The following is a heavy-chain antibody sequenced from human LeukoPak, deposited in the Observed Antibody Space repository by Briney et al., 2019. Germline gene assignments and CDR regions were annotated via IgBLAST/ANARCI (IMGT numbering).Heavy chain of an antibody. CDR2: IWYDGSNK. Sequence: PGGSLRLSCAASGFTFSSYGMHWVRQAPGKGLEWVAVIWYDGSNKYYADSVKGRFTISRDNSKNTLYLQMNSLRAEDTAVYYCARDWGVDGDYGDYPIGVGDDAFDIWGQGTMVTVSS. J-gene: IGHJ3*02. CDR1: GFTFSSYG. V-gene: IGHV3-33*01. D-gene: IGHD4-17*01. CDR3: ARDWGVDGDYGDYPIGVGDDAFDI.